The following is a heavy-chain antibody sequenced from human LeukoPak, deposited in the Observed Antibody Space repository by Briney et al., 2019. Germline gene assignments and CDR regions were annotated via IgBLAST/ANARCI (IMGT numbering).Heavy chain of an antibody. CDR1: GFTFDDYA. J-gene: IGHJ4*02. CDR2: ITGGGGST. V-gene: IGHV3-23*01. CDR3: AKGSSSGWPYYFDY. Sequence: GGSLRLSCAASGFTFDDYAMHWVRQAPGKGREWVSAITGGGGSTYYADSVKGRVTISRDNSKNTLYLQMNSLRADDTAVYYCAKGSSSGWPYYFDYWGQGTLVTVSS. D-gene: IGHD6-19*01.